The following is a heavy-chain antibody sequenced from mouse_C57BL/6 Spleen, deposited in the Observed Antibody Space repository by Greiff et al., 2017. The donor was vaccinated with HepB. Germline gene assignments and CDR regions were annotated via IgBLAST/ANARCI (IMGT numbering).Heavy chain of an antibody. CDR2: IDPSDSYT. CDR1: GYTFTSYW. D-gene: IGHD1-1*01. CDR3: ARRDYGSSWDFDY. J-gene: IGHJ2*01. V-gene: IGHV1-69*01. Sequence: QVQLQHPGAELVMPGASVKLSCKASGYTFTSYWMHWVKQRPGQGLEWIGEIDPSDSYTNYNQKFKGKSTLTVDKSSSTAYMQLSSLTSEDSAVYYCARRDYGSSWDFDYWGQGTTLTVSS.